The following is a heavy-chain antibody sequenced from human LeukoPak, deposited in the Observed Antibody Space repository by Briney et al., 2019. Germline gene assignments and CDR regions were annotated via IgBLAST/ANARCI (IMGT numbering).Heavy chain of an antibody. CDR3: AKLLRGTVVPYYDY. V-gene: IGHV3-23*01. CDR1: GITFITSA. CDR2: IGGSGGSA. J-gene: IGHJ4*02. D-gene: IGHD3-10*01. Sequence: GGSLRLSCEAPGITFITSAMSWVRQAPGKGLEWVSAIGGSGGSAYYADSVKGRFTISRDNSKNTLHLQMNSLRVEDTAVYYCAKLLRGTVVPYYDYWGQGTLVAVSS.